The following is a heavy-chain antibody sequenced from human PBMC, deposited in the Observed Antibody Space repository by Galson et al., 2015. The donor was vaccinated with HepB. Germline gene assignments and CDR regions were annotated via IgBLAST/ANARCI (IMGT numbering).Heavy chain of an antibody. D-gene: IGHD2-8*02. Sequence: SVKVSCKGSGGTFSSYAISWVRQAPGQGLEWMGGVIPIFNSINYAPKFQGRVTVTADKSTSTAYMELVSLKSEDTAVYYCAIGYCTGGDCYSTDRGFNYYGMDVWGQGTTVTVSS. CDR2: VIPIFNSI. CDR3: AIGYCTGGDCYSTDRGFNYYGMDV. CDR1: GGTFSSYA. V-gene: IGHV1-69*06. J-gene: IGHJ6*02.